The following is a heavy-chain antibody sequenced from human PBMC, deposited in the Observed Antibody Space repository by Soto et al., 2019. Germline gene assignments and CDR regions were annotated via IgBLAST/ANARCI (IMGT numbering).Heavy chain of an antibody. Sequence: QVQLVQSGAEVKKPGASVKVSYKASGYTFTSYYMHWVRQAPGQGLEWMGIINPSGGSTSYAQKFQGRVTMTRDTSTSTVYMELSSLRSEDTAVYYCAALGPPYSSSWYKEDAFDIWGQGTMVTVSS. D-gene: IGHD6-13*01. CDR1: GYTFTSYY. J-gene: IGHJ3*02. V-gene: IGHV1-46*01. CDR3: AALGPPYSSSWYKEDAFDI. CDR2: INPSGGST.